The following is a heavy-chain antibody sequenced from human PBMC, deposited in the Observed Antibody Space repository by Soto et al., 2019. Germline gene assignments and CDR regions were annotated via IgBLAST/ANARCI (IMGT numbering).Heavy chain of an antibody. CDR3: ARQRYDILTGYYNYGMDV. CDR2: INHSGTI. D-gene: IGHD3-9*01. Sequence: SETLSLTCAVYGGSFSGYYWSWIRQPPGKGLEWIGEINHSGTIYHNPSLKSRVTMSVDTSKNQFSLKLSSVTAADTAVYYCARQRYDILTGYYNYGMDVWGQGTTVTVSS. CDR1: GGSFSGYY. V-gene: IGHV4-34*01. J-gene: IGHJ6*02.